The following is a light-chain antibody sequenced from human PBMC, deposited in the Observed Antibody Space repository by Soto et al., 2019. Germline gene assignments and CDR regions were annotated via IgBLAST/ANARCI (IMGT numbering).Light chain of an antibody. CDR1: QSVSSY. CDR3: PQRNDWPWT. J-gene: IGKJ1*01. Sequence: EIVLTQSPATLSLSPGERATLSCRASQSVSSYLAWYQQKLGQAPRLLIYDASNRATGIPARFSGSGSGTDFTLTISSLAPEDFAVYYCPQRNDWPWTFGQGTKVEIK. V-gene: IGKV3-11*01. CDR2: DAS.